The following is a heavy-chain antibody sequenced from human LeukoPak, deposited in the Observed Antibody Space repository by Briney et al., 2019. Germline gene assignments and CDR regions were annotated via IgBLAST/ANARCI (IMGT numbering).Heavy chain of an antibody. CDR1: GFTFSSSA. CDR2: ISGSGSGGST. CDR3: ARDDLWGVTTVH. Sequence: GGSLRLSCAASGFTFSSSAMSWVRQAPGKGLEWVSNISGSGSGGSTYYADSVKGRFTISRDNAKNSLYLQMNSLRAEDTAVYYCARDDLWGVTTVHWGQGTLVTVSS. V-gene: IGHV3-23*01. D-gene: IGHD4-17*01. J-gene: IGHJ4*02.